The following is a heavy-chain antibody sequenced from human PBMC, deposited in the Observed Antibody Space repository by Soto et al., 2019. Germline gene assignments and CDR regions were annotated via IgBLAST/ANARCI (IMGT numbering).Heavy chain of an antibody. Sequence: EVQLVESGGGLVQPGGSLRLSCEASGFTFSTFWMHWVRQAPGKGLVWVSRINSDGSSTNYADSVKGRVTISRDNAKNMLYLQMTSLRAEDTAVSYCARDFEYWGQGTLVTVSS. J-gene: IGHJ4*02. CDR2: INSDGSST. CDR3: ARDFEY. V-gene: IGHV3-74*01. CDR1: GFTFSTFW.